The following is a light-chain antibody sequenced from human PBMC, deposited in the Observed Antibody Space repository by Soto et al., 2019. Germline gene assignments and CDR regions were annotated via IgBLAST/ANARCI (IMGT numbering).Light chain of an antibody. V-gene: IGLV2-14*01. J-gene: IGLJ1*01. CDR1: SSDVGDYNY. Sequence: QSALTQPASVSGSPGQSITISCTGTSSDVGDYNYVSWYQQHPCKAPKLMIFEVSNRPSGVSNRFSGSKSGNTASLTISGLQXEDEADYYCTSYTTSSSTYVFGTGTKVTVL. CDR2: EVS. CDR3: TSYTTSSSTYV.